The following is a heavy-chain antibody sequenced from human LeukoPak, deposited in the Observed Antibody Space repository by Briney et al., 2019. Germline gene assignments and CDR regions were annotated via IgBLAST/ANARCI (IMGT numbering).Heavy chain of an antibody. CDR2: ISAGGGTT. CDR3: AKDVSQWLVRLDY. Sequence: GGSLRLSCAASGFTFNNYAMSWVRQAPGKGLEWVSAISAGGGTTYYADSVKGRFTISRGNSKNTLYVQMNSLRAEDTAVYYCAKDVSQWLVRLDYWGQGVLVTVSS. J-gene: IGHJ4*02. CDR1: GFTFNNYA. D-gene: IGHD6-19*01. V-gene: IGHV3-23*01.